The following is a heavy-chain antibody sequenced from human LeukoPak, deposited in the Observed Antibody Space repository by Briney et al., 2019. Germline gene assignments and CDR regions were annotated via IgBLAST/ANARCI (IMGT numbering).Heavy chain of an antibody. D-gene: IGHD3-9*01. CDR2: INAGNGKT. CDR1: GYTFTNYA. V-gene: IGHV1-3*01. CDR3: ARGYYDLLTGHVVTYYFDY. Sequence: ASVKVSCKASGYTFTNYAVHWVRQAPGQRLEWMGWINAGNGKTNYSQKLQVRVTLTRDTSASTVYVELSSLRSEDTAVYYCARGYYDLLTGHVVTYYFDYWGQGTLVTVSS. J-gene: IGHJ4*02.